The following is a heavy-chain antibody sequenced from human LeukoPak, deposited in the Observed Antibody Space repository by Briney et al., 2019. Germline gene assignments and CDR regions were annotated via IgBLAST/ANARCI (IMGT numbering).Heavy chain of an antibody. CDR3: AAVTPPDY. D-gene: IGHD4-23*01. CDR1: GFTFSTYA. J-gene: IGHJ4*02. V-gene: IGHV3-23*01. CDR2: ITGSGDIT. Sequence: GGSLRLSCAASGFTFSTYAMSWVRQAPGKGLEWVSAITGSGDITYYADSLRGRFTISRDNSKNTLFLQMNTQRAEDPAVYYCAAVTPPDYWGQGTLVTVSS.